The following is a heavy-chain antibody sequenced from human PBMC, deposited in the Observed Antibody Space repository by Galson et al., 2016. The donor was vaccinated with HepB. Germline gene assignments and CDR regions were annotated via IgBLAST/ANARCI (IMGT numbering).Heavy chain of an antibody. D-gene: IGHD2/OR15-2a*01. CDR1: GFSLSYSY. V-gene: IGHV3-53*01. Sequence: CAVSGFSLSYSYMSWVRQTPGKGLECVATIFSGGATYYADSVKGRFTISRDDSNNILYLDMTGLTAGDTALYYCARDADPQYYFHHGMDVWGSGTTVIVSA. CDR3: ARDADPQYYFHHGMDV. CDR2: IFSGGAT. J-gene: IGHJ6*04.